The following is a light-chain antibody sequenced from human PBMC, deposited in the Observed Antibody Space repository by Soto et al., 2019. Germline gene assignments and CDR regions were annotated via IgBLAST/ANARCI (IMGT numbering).Light chain of an antibody. CDR3: SSFTYSNTWV. CDR2: DVT. V-gene: IGLV2-14*03. Sequence: QSALTQPASVSGSPGQSIAISCTGTSSDVGGYNYVSWYQHHPGKAPKLIIHDVTSRPSGVSNRFSGSKSDNTASLTISGLQAEDEADYYCSSFTYSNTWVFGGGTKLTVL. J-gene: IGLJ3*02. CDR1: SSDVGGYNY.